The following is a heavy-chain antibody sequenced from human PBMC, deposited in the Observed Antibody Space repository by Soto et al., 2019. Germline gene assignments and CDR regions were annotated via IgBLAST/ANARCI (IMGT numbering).Heavy chain of an antibody. CDR3: AGGSGSIRGSIVSRCDY. Sequence: PEGSLRLSCAASGFTFSSYAMHWVRQAPGKGLERVAVISYDGSNKYYADSVKGRFTISRDNSKNTLYLQMNSLRAWETAVYYCAGGSGSIRGSIVSRCDYRHRGSMVAVAS. D-gene: IGHD2-15*01. CDR2: ISYDGSNK. J-gene: IGHJ4*01. V-gene: IGHV3-30-3*01. CDR1: GFTFSSYA.